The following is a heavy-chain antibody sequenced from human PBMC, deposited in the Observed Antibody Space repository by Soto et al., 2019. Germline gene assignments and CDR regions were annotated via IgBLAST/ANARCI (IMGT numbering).Heavy chain of an antibody. CDR1: GYTFTSYG. D-gene: IGHD2-2*02. CDR2: ISAYNGNT. V-gene: IGHV1-18*04. J-gene: IGHJ6*02. Sequence: QVQLVQSGAEVKKPGASVKVSCKASGYTFTSYGISWVRQAPGQGLEWMGWISAYNGNTNYAQKLQGRVTMTTDTSTSTADMELRSLRSDDTAVYYCAREGRRYCSSTSCYKAGYYYYGMDVWGQGTTVTVSS. CDR3: AREGRRYCSSTSCYKAGYYYYGMDV.